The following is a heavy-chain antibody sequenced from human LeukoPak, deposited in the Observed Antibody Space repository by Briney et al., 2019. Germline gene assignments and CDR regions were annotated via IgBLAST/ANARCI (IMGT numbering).Heavy chain of an antibody. V-gene: IGHV3-23*01. CDR1: GITLSNYG. D-gene: IGHD3-22*01. J-gene: IGHJ4*02. CDR3: AKRGVVIRVILVGFHKEAYYFDS. CDR2: ISDSGGST. Sequence: GGSLRLSCAVSGITLSNYGMSWVRQAPGKGLEWVAGISDSGGSTNYADSLKGRFTISRDNPKNTLYLQMNSLRAEDTAVYFCAKRGVVIRVILVGFHKEAYYFDSWGQGALVTVSS.